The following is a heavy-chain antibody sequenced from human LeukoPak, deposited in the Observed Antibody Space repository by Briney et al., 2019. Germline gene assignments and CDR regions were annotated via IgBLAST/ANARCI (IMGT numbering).Heavy chain of an antibody. J-gene: IGHJ6*02. V-gene: IGHV3-23*01. D-gene: IGHD6-19*01. CDR1: GFTFSNAW. Sequence: PGGSLRLSCAASGFTFSNAWMSWVRQAPGKGPEWVSGISGSGDTTYYADSVKGRFTISRDNSKNMLYLQMNSLGAEDTAVYYCAKDRSDNSSWYCMDVWGQGTTVTVSS. CDR3: AKDRSDNSSWYCMDV. CDR2: ISGSGDTT.